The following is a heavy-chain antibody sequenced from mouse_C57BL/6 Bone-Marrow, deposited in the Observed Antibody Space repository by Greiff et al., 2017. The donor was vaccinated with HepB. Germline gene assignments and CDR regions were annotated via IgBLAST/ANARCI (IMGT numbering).Heavy chain of an antibody. V-gene: IGHV1-82*01. CDR1: GYAFSSSW. D-gene: IGHD2-1*01. CDR3: AVYGNYDY. Sequence: VQRVESGPELVKPGASVKISCKASGYAFSSSWMNWVKQRPGKGLEWIGRIYPGDGDTNYNGKFKGKATLTADKSSSTAYMQLSSLTSEDSAVCFCAVYGNYDYWGQGTTLTVSS. CDR2: IYPGDGDT. J-gene: IGHJ2*01.